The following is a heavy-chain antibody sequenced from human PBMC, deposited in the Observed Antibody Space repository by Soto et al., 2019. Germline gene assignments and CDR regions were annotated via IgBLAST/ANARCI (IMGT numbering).Heavy chain of an antibody. D-gene: IGHD2-8*01. Sequence: GGSLRLSCAASGLSVSNNHMSWVRQAPGKGLEWVSLIHIDGNTYYTDSVKGRFTISRDNAKNPLYLQMNSLRAEDTAVYYCARETPLYCTNGVCYLDYWGQGTLVTVSS. J-gene: IGHJ4*02. CDR2: IHIDGNT. CDR1: GLSVSNNH. CDR3: ARETPLYCTNGVCYLDY. V-gene: IGHV3-53*01.